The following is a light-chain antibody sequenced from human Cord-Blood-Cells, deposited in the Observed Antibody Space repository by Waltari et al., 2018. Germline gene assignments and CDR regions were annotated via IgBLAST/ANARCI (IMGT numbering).Light chain of an antibody. V-gene: IGKV1-8*01. CDR1: QGISSY. CDR2: AAS. CDR3: QQYYSYPRT. J-gene: IGKJ1*01. Sequence: AIRMTQSPSSFSASTGDRVTITCRASQGISSYLAWYQQKPGKAPKILIYAASTLQSWVPSRFSGIGSGTDFTLTISCLQSEDFATYYCQQYYSYPRTFGQGTNVEIK.